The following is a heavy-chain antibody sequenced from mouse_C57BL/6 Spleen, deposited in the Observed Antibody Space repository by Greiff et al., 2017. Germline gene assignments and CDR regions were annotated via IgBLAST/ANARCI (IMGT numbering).Heavy chain of an antibody. Sequence: VQLQQPGAELVRPGTSVKLSCKASGYTFTSYWMHWVKQRPGQGLEWIGVIDPSDSYTNYNQKFKGKATLTVDTSYSPAYMQLSSLTSEDSAVYYGARGGSSYGKVCAMDYWGQGTSVTVSS. CDR3: ARGGSSYGKVCAMDY. CDR2: IDPSDSYT. J-gene: IGHJ4*01. D-gene: IGHD1-1*01. V-gene: IGHV1-59*01. CDR1: GYTFTSYW.